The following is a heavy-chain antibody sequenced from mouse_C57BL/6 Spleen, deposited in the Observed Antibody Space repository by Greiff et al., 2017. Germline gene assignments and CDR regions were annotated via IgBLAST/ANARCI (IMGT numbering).Heavy chain of an antibody. V-gene: IGHV5-15*04. CDR2: ISNLAYSI. CDR3: ARRLRQGGVYFDY. D-gene: IGHD2-12*01. CDR1: GFTFSDYG. J-gene: IGHJ2*01. Sequence: EVMLVESGGGLVQPGGSLKLSCAASGFTFSDYGMAWVRQAPRKGPEWVAFISNLAYSIYYADTVTGRFTISRENAKNTLYLEMSSLRSEDTAMYYCARRLRQGGVYFDYWGQGTTLTVSS.